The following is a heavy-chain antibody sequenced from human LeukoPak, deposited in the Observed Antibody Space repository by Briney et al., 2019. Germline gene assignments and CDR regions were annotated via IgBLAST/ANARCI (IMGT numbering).Heavy chain of an antibody. J-gene: IGHJ4*02. CDR2: INHSGST. V-gene: IGHV4-34*01. Sequence: SETLSLTCAVYGGSFSGYYWSWIRQPPGKGLEWIGEINHSGSTNYNPSLKSRVTISVDTSKNQFSLKLSSVTAADTAVYYCARGAPRYCYDSSGYPDFDYWGQGTLVTVSS. CDR1: GGSFSGYY. CDR3: ARGAPRYCYDSSGYPDFDY. D-gene: IGHD3-22*01.